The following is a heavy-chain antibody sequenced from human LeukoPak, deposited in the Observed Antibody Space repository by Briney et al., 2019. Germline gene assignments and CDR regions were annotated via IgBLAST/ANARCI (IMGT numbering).Heavy chain of an antibody. D-gene: IGHD2-2*01. CDR3: ARVVGYCSSTSCPRDAFDI. CDR2: MNPNRGNT. V-gene: IGHV1-8*03. J-gene: IGHJ3*02. CDR1: GGTFSSYA. Sequence: GSSVKVSCKASGGTFSSYAISWVRQAPGQGLEWMGWMNPNRGNTGYAQKFQGRVTITRNTSISTAYMELSSLRSEDTAVYYCARVVGYCSSTSCPRDAFDIWGQGTMVTVSS.